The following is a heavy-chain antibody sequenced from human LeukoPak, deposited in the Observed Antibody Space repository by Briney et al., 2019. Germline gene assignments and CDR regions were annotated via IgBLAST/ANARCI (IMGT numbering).Heavy chain of an antibody. Sequence: GASVKVSCKASGYTFTGYYMHWVRQAPGQGLEWMGWITPNSGGTNYAQKFQGRVTMTRDTSISTAYMELSRLRSDDTAVYYCARGRRYYDSSGSTHNHHYYGMDVWGQGTTVTVSS. CDR1: GYTFTGYY. J-gene: IGHJ6*02. V-gene: IGHV1-2*02. D-gene: IGHD3-22*01. CDR2: ITPNSGGT. CDR3: ARGRRYYDSSGSTHNHHYYGMDV.